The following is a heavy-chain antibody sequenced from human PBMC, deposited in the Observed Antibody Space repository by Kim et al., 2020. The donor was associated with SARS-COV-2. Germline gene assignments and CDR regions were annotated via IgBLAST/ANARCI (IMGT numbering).Heavy chain of an antibody. D-gene: IGHD3-22*01. V-gene: IGHV3-53*01. CDR3: ARDYYDSSGYYGLCYFDL. CDR1: GFTVNSNY. J-gene: IGHJ2*01. CDR2: LYSGGSA. Sequence: GGSLRLSCEASGFTVNSNYMSWVRQAPGKGLEWVSALYSGGSAHYADSVKGRFTISRDNSKNTLNLQMNSLRVEDTAVYYCARDYYDSSGYYGLCYFDLWGRGTRVTVSS.